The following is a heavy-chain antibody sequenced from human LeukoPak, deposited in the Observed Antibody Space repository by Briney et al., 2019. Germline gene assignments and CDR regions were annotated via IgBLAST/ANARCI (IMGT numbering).Heavy chain of an antibody. D-gene: IGHD3-10*01. V-gene: IGHV3-66*01. CDR2: IYSGGST. CDR3: ARDEFYYGSGSYNY. CDR1: GFTFSSYA. J-gene: IGHJ4*02. Sequence: GGSLRLSCAASGFTFSSYAMHWVRQAPGKGLEWVSVIYSGGSTYYADSVKGRFTISRDNSKNTLYLQMNSLRAEDTAVYYCARDEFYYGSGSYNYWGQGTLVTVSS.